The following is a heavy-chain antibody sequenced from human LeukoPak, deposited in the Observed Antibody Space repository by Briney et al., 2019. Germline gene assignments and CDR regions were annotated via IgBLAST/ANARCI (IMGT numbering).Heavy chain of an antibody. D-gene: IGHD6-13*01. Sequence: GRSLRLSCAASGFTFSSYGMHWVRQAPGKGLEWVAVISYDGSNKYYADSVKGRFTISRDNSKNTLYLQMNSLRSEDTAVYYCARGIRSSWYLRYWGQGTLVTVSS. CDR3: ARGIRSSWYLRY. V-gene: IGHV3-30*03. CDR2: ISYDGSNK. CDR1: GFTFSSYG. J-gene: IGHJ4*02.